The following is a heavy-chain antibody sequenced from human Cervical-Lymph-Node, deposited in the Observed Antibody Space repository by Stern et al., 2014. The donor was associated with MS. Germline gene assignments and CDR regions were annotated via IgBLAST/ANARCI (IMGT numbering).Heavy chain of an antibody. CDR3: ARHLVRSGWEELDY. D-gene: IGHD6-19*01. J-gene: IGHJ4*02. V-gene: IGHV5-51*01. Sequence: EVQLVESGAEVKKPGESLKISCKVSGYSFSDYWIAWVRQMPGKGLEWMGVIYPDDSDTRYSPSFEGQVTVSADKSITTAYLQWSSLKASDSAMYFCARHLVRSGWEELDYWGQGTLVTVSS. CDR1: GYSFSDYW. CDR2: IYPDDSDT.